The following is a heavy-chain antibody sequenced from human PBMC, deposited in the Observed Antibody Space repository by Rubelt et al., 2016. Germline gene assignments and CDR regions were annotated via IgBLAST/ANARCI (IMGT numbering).Heavy chain of an antibody. CDR3: ARDPLPVRGVIMTPTH. CDR1: GYTFTSYG. D-gene: IGHD3-10*01. Sequence: QVQLVQSGAEVKKPGASVKVSCKASGYTFTSYGISWVRQAPGQGLEWMGWISAYNGNTNYAQKIRGRVAKTTDTSTRKAYMGLRSVSSVDTAVYYCARDPLPVRGVIMTPTHWGQGTLVTVSS. CDR2: ISAYNGNT. V-gene: IGHV1-18*01. J-gene: IGHJ4*02.